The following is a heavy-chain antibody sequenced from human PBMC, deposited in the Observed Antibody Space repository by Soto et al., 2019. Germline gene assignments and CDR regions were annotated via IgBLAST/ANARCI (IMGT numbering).Heavy chain of an antibody. Sequence: PSETLSLTCTVSGGSISSGDYYWSWIRQPPGKGLEWIGYIYYSGSTYYNPSLKSRVTISVDTSKNQFSLKLSSVTAADTAVYYCARDSDLRELVPAAMKPDYYGMDVWGQGTTVT. J-gene: IGHJ6*02. V-gene: IGHV4-30-4*01. CDR1: GGSISSGDYY. CDR3: ARDSDLRELVPAAMKPDYYGMDV. D-gene: IGHD2-2*01. CDR2: IYYSGST.